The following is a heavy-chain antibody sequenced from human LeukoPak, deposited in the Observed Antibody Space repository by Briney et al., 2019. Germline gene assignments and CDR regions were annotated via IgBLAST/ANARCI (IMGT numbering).Heavy chain of an antibody. Sequence: PSETLSLTCAVSGGSISSSNWWSWVRQPPGKGLEWIGEIYHSGSTYYNPSLKSRVTISVDTSKNQFSLKLSSVTAADTAVYYCANLGHIVVVPAAMKYYYYGMDVWGQGTTVTVSS. CDR2: IYHSGST. V-gene: IGHV4-4*02. J-gene: IGHJ6*02. CDR3: ANLGHIVVVPAAMKYYYYGMDV. CDR1: GGSISSSNW. D-gene: IGHD2-2*01.